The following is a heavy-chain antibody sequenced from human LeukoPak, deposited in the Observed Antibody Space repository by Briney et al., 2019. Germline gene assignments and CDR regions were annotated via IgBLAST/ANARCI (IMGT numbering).Heavy chain of an antibody. J-gene: IGHJ4*02. CDR1: GGSISSGDYY. Sequence: PSETLSLTCTVSGGSISSGDYYWSWIRQPPGKGLEWIGYIYYSGSTNYNPSLKSRVTISVDTSKNQFSLKLSSMTAADTAVYYCARGHFEFGGVIANYYFDYWGQGTLVTVSS. CDR3: ARGHFEFGGVIANYYFDY. V-gene: IGHV4-61*08. CDR2: IYYSGST. D-gene: IGHD3-16*02.